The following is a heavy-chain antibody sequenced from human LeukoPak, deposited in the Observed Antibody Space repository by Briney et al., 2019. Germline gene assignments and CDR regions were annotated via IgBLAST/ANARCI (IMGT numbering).Heavy chain of an antibody. Sequence: SETLSLTCAVSGGSISSGGYSWSWIRQPPGKGLEWIGEINHSGSTNYNPSLKSRVTISVDTSKNQFSLKLSSVTAADTAVYYCARFDYYDSSGSLFDYWGQGTLVTVSS. J-gene: IGHJ4*02. D-gene: IGHD3-22*01. CDR3: ARFDYYDSSGSLFDY. CDR1: GGSISSGGYS. V-gene: IGHV4-34*01. CDR2: INHSGST.